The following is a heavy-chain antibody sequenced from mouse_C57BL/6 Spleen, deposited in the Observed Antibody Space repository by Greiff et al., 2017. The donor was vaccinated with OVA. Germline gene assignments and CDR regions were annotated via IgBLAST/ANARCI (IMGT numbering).Heavy chain of an antibody. J-gene: IGHJ1*03. CDR3: ARSNYYGSSYGHFDV. CDR1: GYTFTSYW. D-gene: IGHD1-1*01. V-gene: IGHV1-69*01. Sequence: QVQLKQPGAELVMPGASVKLSCKASGYTFTSYWMHWVKQRPGQGLEWIGEIDPSDSYTNYNQKFKGKSTLTVDKSSSTAYMQLSSLTSEDSAVYYCARSNYYGSSYGHFDVWGTGTTVTVSS. CDR2: IDPSDSYT.